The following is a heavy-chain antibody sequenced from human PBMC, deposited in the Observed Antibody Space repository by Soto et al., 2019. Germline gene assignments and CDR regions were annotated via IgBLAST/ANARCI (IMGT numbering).Heavy chain of an antibody. CDR2: ISGSGGST. Sequence: GGSLRLSCAASGFTFSSYAMSWVRQAPGKGLEWVSAISGSGGSTYYADSVKGRFTISRDNSKNTLYLQMNSLRAEDTAVYYCAKAFYNYGSGSSQIPLDYWGQGTLVTVS. D-gene: IGHD3-10*01. CDR3: AKAFYNYGSGSSQIPLDY. J-gene: IGHJ4*02. CDR1: GFTFSSYA. V-gene: IGHV3-23*01.